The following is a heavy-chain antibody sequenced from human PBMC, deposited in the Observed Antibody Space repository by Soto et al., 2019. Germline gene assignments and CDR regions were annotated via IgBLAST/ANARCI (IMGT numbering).Heavy chain of an antibody. J-gene: IGHJ4*02. V-gene: IGHV3-15*01. CDR2: IKQKADGGTT. Sequence: EVQLVESGGGLVKPGGSLRLSCETSGFIFSNAWMSWARQAPGKGLEWVGRIKQKADGGTTDYAAPVKGRFTVSRDDSKNTLYLQLNSLKAEDTAVYYCATGYCSSTSCYYFDYWGLGTLVTVSS. CDR1: GFIFSNAW. CDR3: ATGYCSSTSCYYFDY. D-gene: IGHD2-2*01.